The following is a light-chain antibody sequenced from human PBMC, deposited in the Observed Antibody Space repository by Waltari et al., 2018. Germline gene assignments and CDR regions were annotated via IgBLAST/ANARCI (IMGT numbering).Light chain of an antibody. Sequence: DIQMTQSPSTLSASVGDSVTITCLASQSISTYLNWYQQKPGKAPSLLIFAATSLQSGFPSRFSGSGSGTDFTLTINNLQPEDFATYYCQQGYSSPPYTFGQGTKLLI. CDR3: QQGYSSPPYT. J-gene: IGKJ2*01. CDR1: QSISTY. V-gene: IGKV1-39*01. CDR2: AAT.